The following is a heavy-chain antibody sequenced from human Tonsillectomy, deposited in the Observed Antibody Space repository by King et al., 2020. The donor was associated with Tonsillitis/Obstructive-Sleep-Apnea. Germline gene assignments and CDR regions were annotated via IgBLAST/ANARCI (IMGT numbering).Heavy chain of an antibody. CDR2: NYYSGSI. CDR1: GGSISSSSYY. CDR3: ARLGFCSGGSCYWFDY. J-gene: IGHJ4*02. Sequence: QLQESGPGLVKPSETLSLTCTVSGGSISSSSYYWGWIRQPPGQGLEWIGSNYYSGSIYYNPSLKSRIPISVETSKNQFSLKLSSVTAADTAVYYCARLGFCSGGSCYWFDYWGQGTLVTVSS. V-gene: IGHV4-39*01. D-gene: IGHD2-15*01.